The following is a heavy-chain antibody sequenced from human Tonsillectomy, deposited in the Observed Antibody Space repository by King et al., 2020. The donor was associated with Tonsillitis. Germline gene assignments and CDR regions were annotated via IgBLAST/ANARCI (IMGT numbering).Heavy chain of an antibody. Sequence: QLQESGPGLVKPSETLSLTCTVSGGSISTYYWSWIRQPPGKGLEWIGYIYYSGITNYNPSLESRVTISVDTSKNQFSLKLTSLTAADTAVYYCAGTMSAADLDYWGQGTLVTVSA. D-gene: IGHD6-13*01. V-gene: IGHV4-59*01. CDR3: AGTMSAADLDY. CDR2: IYYSGIT. CDR1: GGSISTYY. J-gene: IGHJ4*02.